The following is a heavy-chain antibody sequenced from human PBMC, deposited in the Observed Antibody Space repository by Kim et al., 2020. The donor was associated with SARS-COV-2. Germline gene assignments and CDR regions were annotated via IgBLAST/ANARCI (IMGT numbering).Heavy chain of an antibody. V-gene: IGHV3-23*01. CDR3: AKDKSSSWYLGDWFDP. D-gene: IGHD6-13*01. Sequence: SVKGTFTISKDNSKNTLYLQMNSLRAEDTAVYYCAKDKSSSWYLGDWFDPWGQGTLVTVSS. J-gene: IGHJ5*02.